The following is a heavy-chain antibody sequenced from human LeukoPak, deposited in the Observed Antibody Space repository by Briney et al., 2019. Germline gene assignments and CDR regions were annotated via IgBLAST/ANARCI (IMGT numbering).Heavy chain of an antibody. Sequence: VRQAPXKXXEWVSSISGRSVFISYSDSVKGRFTISRXNARXSLFLELSSLRPEDTAVYYXXXXXSXXXXFDIWGXGXLVTVSS. CDR3: XXXXSXXXXFDI. CDR2: ISGRSVFI. J-gene: IGHJ3*02. V-gene: IGHV3-21*01.